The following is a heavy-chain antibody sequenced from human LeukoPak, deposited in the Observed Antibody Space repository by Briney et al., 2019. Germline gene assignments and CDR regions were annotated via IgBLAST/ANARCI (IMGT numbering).Heavy chain of an antibody. CDR1: GDSVSSNSAA. CDR3: ARDRPYYDILTGYYIFDY. D-gene: IGHD3-9*01. CDR2: TYYRSKWYN. V-gene: IGHV6-1*01. J-gene: IGHJ4*02. Sequence: SQTLSLTCAISGDSVSSNSAAWNWIRQSPSRGLEWLGRTYYRSKWYNDYAVSVKSRITINPDTSKNQFSLQLNSVTPEDMAVYYCARDRPYYDILTGYYIFDYWGQGTLVTVSS.